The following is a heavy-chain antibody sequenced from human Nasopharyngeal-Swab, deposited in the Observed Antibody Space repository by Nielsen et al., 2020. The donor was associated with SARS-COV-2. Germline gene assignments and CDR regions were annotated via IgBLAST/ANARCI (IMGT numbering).Heavy chain of an antibody. Sequence: WIRQPPGKGLEWVSYVSSSSSTIYYADSVKGRFTISRDNAKNSLYLQMNGLRAEDTAVYYCARTGYDFWSGYYPGYYYYGMDVWGQGTTVTVSS. CDR2: VSSSSSTI. D-gene: IGHD3-3*01. CDR3: ARTGYDFWSGYYPGYYYYGMDV. V-gene: IGHV3-48*04. J-gene: IGHJ6*02.